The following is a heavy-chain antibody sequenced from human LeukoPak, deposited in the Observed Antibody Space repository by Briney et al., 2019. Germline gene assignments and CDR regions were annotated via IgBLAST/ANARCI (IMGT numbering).Heavy chain of an antibody. CDR3: ASQGGLRNDF. CDR2: ICLDGRI. V-gene: IGHV4-4*02. J-gene: IGHJ4*02. Sequence: PSETLSLTCGVSGGSITSRDCWSWVRQPPGEGVEWIGEICLDGRIHYTPSLKSRISISIDRSKDQFSLNLISVAAADTAIYFCASQGGLRNDFWGQGTLVTVSS. D-gene: IGHD2-15*01. CDR1: GGSITSRDC.